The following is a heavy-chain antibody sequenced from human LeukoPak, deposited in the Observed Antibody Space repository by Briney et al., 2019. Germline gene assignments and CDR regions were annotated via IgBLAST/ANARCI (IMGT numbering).Heavy chain of an antibody. V-gene: IGHV3-21*01. CDR1: GFTFSSYS. J-gene: IGHJ5*02. D-gene: IGHD2-15*01. Sequence: PGGSLRLSCAASGFTFSSYSMNWVRQAPGKGLEWVSSISSSSSYIYYADSVKGRFTISRDNAKNSLYLQMNSLRAEDTAVYYSARDLVVAPPNWFDPWGQGTLVTVSS. CDR2: ISSSSSYI. CDR3: ARDLVVAPPNWFDP.